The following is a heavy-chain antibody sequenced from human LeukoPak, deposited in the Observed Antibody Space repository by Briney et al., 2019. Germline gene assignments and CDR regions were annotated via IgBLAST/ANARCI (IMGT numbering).Heavy chain of an antibody. J-gene: IGHJ4*02. CDR2: IKQDGSQK. Sequence: GGSLRLSCAASGFRFNGFSMSWVRQTPGKGLEWVANIKQDGSQKEYADSVKGRFAISRDNANNFLDLQMNSLRAEDTGVYYCASVDFDNNAHYHYYLPNWGQGTRVTVSS. CDR3: ASVDFDNNAHYHYYLPN. V-gene: IGHV3-7*01. CDR1: GFRFNGFS. D-gene: IGHD2/OR15-2a*01.